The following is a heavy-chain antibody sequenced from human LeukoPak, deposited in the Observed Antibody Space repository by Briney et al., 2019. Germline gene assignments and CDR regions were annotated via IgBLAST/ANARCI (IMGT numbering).Heavy chain of an antibody. Sequence: GGSLRLSCAASGFTFSSYWMHWVRQAPGRGLVWVSRINSDGSSTSYADSVKGRFTISRDNAKNTLYLQMNSLRAEDTAVYYCARSNEEMATIDYWGQGTLLTVSS. CDR1: GFTFSSYW. D-gene: IGHD5-24*01. CDR3: ARSNEEMATIDY. CDR2: INSDGSST. V-gene: IGHV3-74*01. J-gene: IGHJ4*02.